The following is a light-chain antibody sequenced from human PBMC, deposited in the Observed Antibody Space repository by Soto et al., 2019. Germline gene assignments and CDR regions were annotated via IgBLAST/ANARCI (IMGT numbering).Light chain of an antibody. V-gene: IGKV4-1*01. Sequence: DIVMTQSPDSLAVSLGERATINCKSSQSVLYSSNNKNYLAWYQQKPGQPPKLLIYWASTRESGVPDRFSGSGSGTDFTLTISSLQAEDVAVYYCQQYYSTSRRTFGQVTKVDIK. CDR3: QQYYSTSRRT. CDR1: QSVLYSSNNKNY. J-gene: IGKJ1*01. CDR2: WAS.